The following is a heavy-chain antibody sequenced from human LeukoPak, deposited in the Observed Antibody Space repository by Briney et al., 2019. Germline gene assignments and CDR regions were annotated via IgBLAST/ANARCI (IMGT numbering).Heavy chain of an antibody. CDR3: ASRLQTSWVMDV. V-gene: IGHV4-4*07. CDR1: GGSISSND. CDR2: IYTGGGT. D-gene: IGHD1-26*01. J-gene: IGHJ6*02. Sequence: SETLSLTCTVSGGSISSNDWGWIRQPAGKGLEWIGRIYTGGGTNYNPSLKSRVTMSVDTSKNQFSLMLSSVTAADTAVYYCASRLQTSWVMDVWGQGTTVTVSS.